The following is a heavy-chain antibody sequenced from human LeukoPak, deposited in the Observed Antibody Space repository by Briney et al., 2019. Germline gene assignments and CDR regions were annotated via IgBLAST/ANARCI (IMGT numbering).Heavy chain of an antibody. CDR1: GGTSSSYA. D-gene: IGHD2/OR15-2a*01. CDR3: ASRYFTIYTSGFDY. V-gene: IGHV1-69*01. CDR2: IIPIFGTA. J-gene: IGHJ4*02. Sequence: SVKVSCKASGGTSSSYAISWVRQAPGQGLEWMGGIIPIFGTANYAQKFQGRVTITADESTSTAYMELSSLRSEDTAVYYCASRYFTIYTSGFDYWGQGTLVTASS.